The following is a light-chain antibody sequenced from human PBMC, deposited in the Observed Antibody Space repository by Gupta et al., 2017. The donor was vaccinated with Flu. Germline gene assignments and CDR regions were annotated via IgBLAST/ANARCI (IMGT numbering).Light chain of an antibody. CDR1: QSVSSN. CDR3: QQYNNWPIT. J-gene: IGKJ5*01. CDR2: GAS. V-gene: IGKV3D-15*01. Sequence: EIVMTQSPATLSVSPGERATISCRASQSVSSNLAWYQQTPGQAPRLLIYGASTRATGIPSRFSGSGSGTEFTLTISSLQSEDLAVYYCQQYNNWPITFGQGTRLEIK.